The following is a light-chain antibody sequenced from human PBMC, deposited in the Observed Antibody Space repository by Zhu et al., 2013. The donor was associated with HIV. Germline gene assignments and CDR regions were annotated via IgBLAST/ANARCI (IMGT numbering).Light chain of an antibody. CDR1: QSVSRF. CDR2: DAS. CDR3: QQRSKWPPFT. V-gene: IGKV3-11*01. Sequence: EIVLTQSPATLSLSPGERATLSCRASQSVSRFLAWFQQKPGQAPRLLIYDASNRATGIPARFSGSGSGTDFTLTISSLEPEDFTVYYCQQRSKWPPFTFGQGTKLEIK. J-gene: IGKJ2*01.